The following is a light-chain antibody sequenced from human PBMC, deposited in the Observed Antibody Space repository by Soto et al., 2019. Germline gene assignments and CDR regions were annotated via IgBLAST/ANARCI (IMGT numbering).Light chain of an antibody. CDR2: DAS. V-gene: IGKV3-11*01. CDR3: QRRKNWPPIT. CDR1: QSVDKF. Sequence: EVELTQSPAILSLSPGETATLSCRASQSVDKFLAWYQQRPGQPPRLLIFDASNRATGVPVRFSGSGSGTVFTLTIGSLEPEDSAVYYCQRRKNWPPITFGQGTRLENK. J-gene: IGKJ5*01.